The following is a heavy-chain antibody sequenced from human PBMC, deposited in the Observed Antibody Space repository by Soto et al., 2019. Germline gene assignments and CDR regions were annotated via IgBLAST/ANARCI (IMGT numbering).Heavy chain of an antibody. Sequence: GGSLRLSCAASGFTFNNYAMNWVRQAPGKGLEWVATISDTGGSTYYADSVKGRFTISRDNSKKTLYLQMNGLRVEDTAVYYCAKDRLAGNFDYRGQGTQVTVSS. V-gene: IGHV3-23*01. CDR3: AKDRLAGNFDY. CDR1: GFTFNNYA. J-gene: IGHJ4*02. CDR2: ISDTGGST.